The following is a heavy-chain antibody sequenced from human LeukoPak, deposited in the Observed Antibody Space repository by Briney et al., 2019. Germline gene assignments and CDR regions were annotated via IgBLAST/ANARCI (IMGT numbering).Heavy chain of an antibody. CDR1: GFSFSDNV. V-gene: IGHV3-30*04. J-gene: IGHJ6*02. CDR2: LSYDGVNA. D-gene: IGHD3-10*01. Sequence: GGSLRLSCVVSGFSFSDNVFHWVRQAPGKGLEWVTYLSYDGVNAFYADSVKGRFTISRDTAGGTVSLQMDNLRVEDTAVYYCARGGRRDGSVSTYYFYAMDVWGQGTAVTVSS. CDR3: ARGGRRDGSVSTYYFYAMDV.